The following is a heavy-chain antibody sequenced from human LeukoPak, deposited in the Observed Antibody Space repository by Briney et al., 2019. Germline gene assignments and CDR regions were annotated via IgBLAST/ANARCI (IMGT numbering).Heavy chain of an antibody. CDR3: ARDALHTAHFDY. CDR1: GFTFRSYT. CDR2: VSASSDI. J-gene: IGHJ4*02. D-gene: IGHD5-18*01. V-gene: IGHV3-48*02. Sequence: PGGSLRLSRSASGFTFRSYTMNWVRQPPRKGVQGVSSVSASSDIHYSDSVKGRFTISRDNARTSLYLQMTSLRDEDTAVYYCARDALHTAHFDYRGQRTLVTVS.